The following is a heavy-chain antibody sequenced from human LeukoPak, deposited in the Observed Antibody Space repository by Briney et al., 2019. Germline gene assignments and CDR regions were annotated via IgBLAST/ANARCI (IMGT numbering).Heavy chain of an antibody. D-gene: IGHD6-13*01. CDR2: ISSSSSYI. CDR1: GFTFSSYS. CDR3: ARDLIAAGSEGSGY. J-gene: IGHJ4*02. Sequence: GGSLRLSCAASGFTFSSYSMNWVRQAPGKGLECVSSISSSSSYIYYADSVQGRFTISRDNAKNSLYLQMNSLRAEDTAVYYCARDLIAAGSEGSGYWGQGTLVTVSS. V-gene: IGHV3-21*01.